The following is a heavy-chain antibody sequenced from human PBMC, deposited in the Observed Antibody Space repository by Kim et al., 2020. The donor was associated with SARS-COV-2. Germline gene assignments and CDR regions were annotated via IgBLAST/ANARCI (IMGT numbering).Heavy chain of an antibody. CDR3: ARRLAAAGFWYFDL. CDR1: GGSLSGYY. V-gene: IGHV4-34*01. Sequence: SETLSLTCAVYGGSLSGYYWSWIRLPPGKGLEWVGDIGHSGSTNYNPSLVSRVTVSLDTSKNQVSLKLTSVTAADTAVYYCARRLAAAGFWYFDLWGRGALVALSS. J-gene: IGHJ2*01. CDR2: IGHSGST. D-gene: IGHD6-13*01.